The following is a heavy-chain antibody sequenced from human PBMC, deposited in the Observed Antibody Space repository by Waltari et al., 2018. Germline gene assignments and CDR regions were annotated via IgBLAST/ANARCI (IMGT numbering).Heavy chain of an antibody. Sequence: QVQLVQSGADVKRPGASVMVSCKASGYTFTSYDIHWVRQATGQGLEWMGWMDPKNGNTADAQKFQGRVTLTMDTSINTAYMDLSSLTSEDTGMYFCARGTDYGDYDFQHWGQGTLVTVSS. CDR3: ARGTDYGDYDFQH. D-gene: IGHD4-17*01. J-gene: IGHJ1*01. CDR1: GYTFTSYD. CDR2: MDPKNGNT. V-gene: IGHV1-8*01.